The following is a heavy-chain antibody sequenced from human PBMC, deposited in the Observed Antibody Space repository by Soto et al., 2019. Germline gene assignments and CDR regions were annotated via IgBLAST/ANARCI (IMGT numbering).Heavy chain of an antibody. CDR3: AREGSGYYSPNYFDY. CDR2: IWYDGSNK. V-gene: IGHV3-33*01. D-gene: IGHD3-22*01. CDR1: GFTFSSYG. Sequence: PGGSLRLSCAASGFTFSSYGMHWVRQAPGKGLEWVAVIWYDGSNKYYADSVKGRFTISRDNSKNTLYLQMNSLRAEDTAVYYCAREGSGYYSPNYFDYWGQGTLVTVSS. J-gene: IGHJ4*02.